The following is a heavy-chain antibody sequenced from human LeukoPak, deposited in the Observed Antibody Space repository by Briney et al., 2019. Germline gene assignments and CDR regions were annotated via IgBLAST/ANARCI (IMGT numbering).Heavy chain of an antibody. V-gene: IGHV4-59*01. CDR2: IYYSGST. CDR3: ARSLGHFDY. Sequence: SETLSLTCTVSGGSISSYYWSWIRQPPGKGLEWIGYIYYSGSTNYNPSLKSRVTISVDTSKNQFSLKLSSVTAADTAVCYCARSLGHFDYWGQGTLVTVPS. J-gene: IGHJ4*02. CDR1: GGSISSYY.